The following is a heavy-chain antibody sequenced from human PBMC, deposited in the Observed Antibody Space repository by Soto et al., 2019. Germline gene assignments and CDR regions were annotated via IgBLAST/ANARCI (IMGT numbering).Heavy chain of an antibody. CDR2: ISTYNGNT. D-gene: IGHD2-15*01. Sequence: QPQLVQSGPEVKKAGASVKVSCQASGYTFTTHGISWVRQAPGQGLEWMGWISTYNGNTNYAQKLQGRITLTADTSTSTPYMELRSLRSDDTAVYYCARVGLDCSGGSCYYAYYFDYCGQGTLVTFSS. CDR1: GYTFTTHG. V-gene: IGHV1-18*01. J-gene: IGHJ4*02. CDR3: ARVGLDCSGGSCYYAYYFDY.